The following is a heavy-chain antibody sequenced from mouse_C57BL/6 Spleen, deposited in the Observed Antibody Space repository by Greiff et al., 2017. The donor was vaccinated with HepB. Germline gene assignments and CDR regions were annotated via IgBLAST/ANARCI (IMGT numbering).Heavy chain of an antibody. D-gene: IGHD1-1*01. Sequence: EVMLVESGGGLVKPGGSLKLSCAASGFTFSSYAMSWVRQTPEKRLEWVATISDGGSYTYYPDNVKGRFTISRDNAKNNLYLQMSHLKSEDTAMYYCAREAHYDGRPYFDYWGQGTTLTVSS. CDR2: ISDGGSYT. CDR3: AREAHYDGRPYFDY. J-gene: IGHJ2*01. V-gene: IGHV5-4*01. CDR1: GFTFSSYA.